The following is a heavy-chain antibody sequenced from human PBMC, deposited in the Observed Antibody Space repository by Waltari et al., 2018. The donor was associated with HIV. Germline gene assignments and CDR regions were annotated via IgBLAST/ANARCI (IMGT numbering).Heavy chain of an antibody. CDR3: AGGRGGVRYYPDFYFDY. D-gene: IGHD1-26*01. Sequence: QVQLVQSGAELKKPGASVKVSCKASGYTFTSYGITWVRQAPGQGLGWMGWIRPYNGHTYHSQQLQERVTLPTATSTSTAYMELRTLRSDDTAVYGCAGGRGGVRYYPDFYFDYWGLGTLVTVSS. J-gene: IGHJ4*02. V-gene: IGHV1-18*01. CDR2: IRPYNGHT. CDR1: GYTFTSYG.